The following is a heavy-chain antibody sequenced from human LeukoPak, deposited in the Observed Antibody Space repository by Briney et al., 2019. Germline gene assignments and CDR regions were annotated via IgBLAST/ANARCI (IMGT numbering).Heavy chain of an antibody. CDR3: ARDQAELGAFDI. CDR1: GFTFSDYY. J-gene: IGHJ3*02. V-gene: IGHV3-11*01. CDR2: ISSSGSTI. D-gene: IGHD3-10*01. Sequence: GGSLRLSCAASGFTFSDYYMSWIRQAPGKGLEWVPYISSSGSTIYYADSVKGRFTISRDNSKNTLYLQMNSLRAEDTAVYYCARDQAELGAFDIWGQGTMVTVSS.